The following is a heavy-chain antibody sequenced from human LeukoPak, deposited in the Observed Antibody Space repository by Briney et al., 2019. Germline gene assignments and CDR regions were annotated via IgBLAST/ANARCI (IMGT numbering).Heavy chain of an antibody. CDR1: GFTVSSNY. CDR3: ARGAYSSGWLFDY. CDR2: LYSGGNT. J-gene: IGHJ4*02. V-gene: IGHV3-66*01. D-gene: IGHD6-19*01. Sequence: GGSLRLSCAASGFTVSSNYMTWVRQTPGKGLEWVSLLYSGGNTYYAGSVKDRFIISRDNSKNTLYLQMNTLRAEDTAVYYCARGAYSSGWLFDYWGQGTPVTVSS.